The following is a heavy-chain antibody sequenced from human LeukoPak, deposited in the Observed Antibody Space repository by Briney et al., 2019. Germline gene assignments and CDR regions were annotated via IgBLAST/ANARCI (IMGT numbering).Heavy chain of an antibody. V-gene: IGHV4-39*01. D-gene: IGHD4-17*01. Sequence: SSETLSLTCTVSGGSISSSSYYWGWIRQPPGKGLEWIGSMYYSGSTYYNPSLKSRVTISVDTSTNQFSLKLSSVTAADTAVYYCARLPRTVTTSAVDYWGQGTLVTVSS. CDR3: ARLPRTVTTSAVDY. J-gene: IGHJ4*02. CDR2: MYYSGST. CDR1: GGSISSSSYY.